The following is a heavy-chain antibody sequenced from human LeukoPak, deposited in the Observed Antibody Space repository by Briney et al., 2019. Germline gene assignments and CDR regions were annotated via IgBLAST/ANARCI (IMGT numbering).Heavy chain of an antibody. D-gene: IGHD5-18*01. CDR2: IVVGSGNT. V-gene: IGHV1-58*02. CDR1: GFTFTSSA. J-gene: IGHJ5*02. Sequence: ASVKVSCKASGFTFTSSAMQWVRQARGQRLEWIGWIVVGSGNTNYAQKFQERVTITREMSTSTAYMELSSLRSEDTAVYYCAAGGLPPNHQSRNREDWFDPWGQGTLVTVSS. CDR3: AAGGLPPNHQSRNREDWFDP.